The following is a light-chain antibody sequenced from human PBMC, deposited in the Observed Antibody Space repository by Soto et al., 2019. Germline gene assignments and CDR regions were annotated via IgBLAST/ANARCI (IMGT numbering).Light chain of an antibody. CDR3: QQGSNWGT. Sequence: EIVLTQSPATLSLSPGERATLSCRASQSVSSYLAWYQQKPGQAPRLLIYDASNRATGIPARFSGSGSGTDFTLTISSLEPEDFAVYYCQQGSNWGTFGQGTKVEIK. CDR2: DAS. V-gene: IGKV3-11*01. CDR1: QSVSSY. J-gene: IGKJ1*01.